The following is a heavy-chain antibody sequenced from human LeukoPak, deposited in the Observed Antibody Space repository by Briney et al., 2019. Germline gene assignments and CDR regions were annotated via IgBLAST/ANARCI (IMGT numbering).Heavy chain of an antibody. CDR3: ARGPQSGFYDYIWGSYRYGYFDY. D-gene: IGHD3-16*02. V-gene: IGHV4-34*01. J-gene: IGHJ4*02. CDR2: INHSGST. Sequence: SETLSLTCAVYGGSFSGYYWSWIRQPPGKGLEWIGEINHSGSTNYNPSLKSRVTISVDTSKNQFSLKLSSVTAADMAVYYCARGPQSGFYDYIWGSYRYGYFDYWGQGTLVTVSS. CDR1: GGSFSGYY.